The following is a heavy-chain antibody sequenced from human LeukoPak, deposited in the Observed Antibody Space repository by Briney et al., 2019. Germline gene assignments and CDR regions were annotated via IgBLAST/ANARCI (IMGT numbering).Heavy chain of an antibody. Sequence: GGSLRLSCAASGFTVRSNYMSWVRQAPGKGLEWVSVIYSGGSTYYADSVKGRFTISRHNSKNTLYLQMNSLRAEDTAVYYCARRPHVTYYYDSSGYYADAFDIWGQGTMVTVSS. CDR3: ARRPHVTYYYDSSGYYADAFDI. V-gene: IGHV3-53*04. CDR2: IYSGGST. CDR1: GFTVRSNY. D-gene: IGHD3-22*01. J-gene: IGHJ3*02.